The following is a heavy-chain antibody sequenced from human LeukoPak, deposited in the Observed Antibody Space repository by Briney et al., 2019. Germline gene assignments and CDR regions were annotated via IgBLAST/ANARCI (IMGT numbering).Heavy chain of an antibody. J-gene: IGHJ6*02. D-gene: IGHD3-22*01. CDR2: MNPSSGHT. V-gene: IGHV1-8*01. CDR1: GYTFTSYH. Sequence: ASVKVSCKASGYTFTSYHIDWVRQAAGRGPEWMGWMNPSSGHTGYAQNLQGRVTMTRDTSINTAYMELRSLRSEDTAVYYCARGTYDNSGHYYYFYYAMDVWGQGTTVTVSS. CDR3: ARGTYDNSGHYYYFYYAMDV.